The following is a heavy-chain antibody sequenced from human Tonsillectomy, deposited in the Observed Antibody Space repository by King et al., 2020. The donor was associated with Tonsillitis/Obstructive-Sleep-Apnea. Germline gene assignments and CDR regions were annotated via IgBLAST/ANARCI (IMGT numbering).Heavy chain of an antibody. CDR1: GYTFTAYY. D-gene: IGHD1-1*01. V-gene: IGHV1-2*02. CDR3: AGGDDFYYGLAG. CDR2: INPNSGGT. Sequence: QLVQSGAEVKKPGAAVKVSCKASGYTFTAYYYVHWVRQAPGQGLEWMGWINPNSGGTNYAQKFQGRVTLTGDTSTSTAYMELSSLRSDDTAVYYCAGGDDFYYGLAGWGQGTTVLVSS. J-gene: IGHJ6*02.